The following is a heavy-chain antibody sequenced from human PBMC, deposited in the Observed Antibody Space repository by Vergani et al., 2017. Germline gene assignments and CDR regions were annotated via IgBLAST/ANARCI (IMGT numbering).Heavy chain of an antibody. Sequence: VQLVESGGGLVKPGGSLRLSCAASGFTFTNFAMTWVRQAPGEGLEWVSGISGSGGFTYYADSVKGRFTISRDNSKNTMFLQMNNLRAEDTAVYYCAKVGRSEVAGTFGAFDIWGQGTMVTVSS. V-gene: IGHV3-23*04. D-gene: IGHD6-19*01. CDR3: AKVGRSEVAGTFGAFDI. J-gene: IGHJ3*02. CDR1: GFTFTNFA. CDR2: ISGSGGFT.